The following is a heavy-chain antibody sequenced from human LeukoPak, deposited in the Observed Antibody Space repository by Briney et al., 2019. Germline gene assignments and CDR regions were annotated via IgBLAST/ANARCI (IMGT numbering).Heavy chain of an antibody. J-gene: IGHJ6*03. CDR2: IYHSGST. CDR1: GGSISSYY. CDR3: ARVVYSGYDFRGAMDV. Sequence: SETLSLTCTVSGGSISSYYWSWIRQPPGKGLDWIGYIYHSGSTNYNPSLKSRFTISLDTSKNQFSLKLSSVTAADTAVYYCARVVYSGYDFRGAMDVWGKGTTVTVSS. D-gene: IGHD5-12*01. V-gene: IGHV4-59*01.